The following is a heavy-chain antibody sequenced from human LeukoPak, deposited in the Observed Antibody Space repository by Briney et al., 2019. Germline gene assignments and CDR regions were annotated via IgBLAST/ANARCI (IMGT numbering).Heavy chain of an antibody. D-gene: IGHD6-13*01. J-gene: IGHJ4*02. CDR2: IYYSGST. Sequence: SETLSLTCTVSGGSISNYYWSWIRQPPGTGLEWIGSIYYSGSTYYNPSFKSRVTISVDTSKNQFSLKLSSVTAADTAVYYCARRVQPYYFDFWGQGTLVTVSS. CDR1: GGSISNYY. V-gene: IGHV4-59*05. CDR3: ARRVQPYYFDF.